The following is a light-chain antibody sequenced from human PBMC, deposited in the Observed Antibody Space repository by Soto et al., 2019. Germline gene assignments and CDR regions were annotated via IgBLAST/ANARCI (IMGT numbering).Light chain of an antibody. CDR3: QQYGSTFT. V-gene: IGKV3-20*01. J-gene: IGKJ4*01. Sequence: EIVLTQSPGTLSLSPGERATLSCRASQSITSNYLAWYQQKPGQAPRLLIYGASSRATGIPDRFSGSGSGTDFTLTISRLEPGDSAVYYCQQYGSTFTFGRGTKVEIK. CDR2: GAS. CDR1: QSITSNY.